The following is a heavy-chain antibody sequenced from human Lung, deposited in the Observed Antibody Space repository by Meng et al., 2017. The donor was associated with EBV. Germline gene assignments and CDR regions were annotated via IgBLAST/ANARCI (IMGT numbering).Heavy chain of an antibody. CDR3: ARDKIAVAGITGDY. Sequence: QEMLVKSGSEFNTSGASVKVCWKASGYTFTRYAMNWVRQAPGQGLEWMGWINTNTGNPTYAQGFTGRFVFSLDTSVSTAYLQISSLKAEDTAVYYCARDKIAVAGITGDYWGQGTLVTVSS. V-gene: IGHV7-4-1*02. D-gene: IGHD6-19*01. CDR1: GYTFTRYA. CDR2: INTNTGNP. J-gene: IGHJ4*02.